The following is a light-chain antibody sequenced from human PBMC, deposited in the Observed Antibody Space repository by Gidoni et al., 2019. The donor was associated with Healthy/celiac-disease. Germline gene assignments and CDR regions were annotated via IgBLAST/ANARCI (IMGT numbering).Light chain of an antibody. CDR3: QQYGSSPIT. CDR2: GAF. V-gene: IGKV3-20*01. J-gene: IGKJ4*01. Sequence: EIVLTQSPGTLSLSPGERATLACRASQSVSSSYLAWYQQKPGQAPRLLIYGAFSRATGIPDRFSGSGSGTDFTLTISRLEPEDCAVYYWQQYGSSPITFGGGTKVEIK. CDR1: QSVSSSY.